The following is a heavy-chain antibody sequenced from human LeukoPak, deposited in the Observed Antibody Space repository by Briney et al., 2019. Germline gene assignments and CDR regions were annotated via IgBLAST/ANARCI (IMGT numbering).Heavy chain of an antibody. CDR3: AKGGGSRVVPAAIGWFDP. CDR2: ISGSGGST. J-gene: IGHJ5*02. Sequence: GGSLRLSCAASGFTFSSYAMRWVRQAPGKGLEWVSAISGSGGSTYYADSVKGRFTISRDNSKNTLYLQMNSLRAEDTAVYYCAKGGGSRVVPAAIGWFDPWGQGTLVTVSS. V-gene: IGHV3-23*01. D-gene: IGHD2-2*01. CDR1: GFTFSSYA.